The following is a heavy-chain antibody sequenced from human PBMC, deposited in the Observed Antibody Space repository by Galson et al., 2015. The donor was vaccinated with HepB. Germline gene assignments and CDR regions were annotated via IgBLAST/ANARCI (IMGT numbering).Heavy chain of an antibody. J-gene: IGHJ4*02. D-gene: IGHD2-2*01. Sequence: SVKASCEASGYTFTSYGISWVRQAPGQGLEWMGWISAYNGNTNYAQKLQGRVTMTTDTSTSTAYMELRSLRSDDTAVYYCARDYWGCSSTSCYFPFDYWGQGTLVTVSS. V-gene: IGHV1-18*01. CDR1: GYTFTSYG. CDR2: ISAYNGNT. CDR3: ARDYWGCSSTSCYFPFDY.